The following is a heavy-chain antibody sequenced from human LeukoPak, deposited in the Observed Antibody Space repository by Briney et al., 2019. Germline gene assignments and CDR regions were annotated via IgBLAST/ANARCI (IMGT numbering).Heavy chain of an antibody. CDR3: ARDKPPYSSGWYREDWFDP. J-gene: IGHJ5*02. Sequence: GASVKASCKASGYTFTGYYTHWVRQAPGQGLEWMGWINPNSGGTNYAQKFQGRVTMTRDTSISTAYMELSRLRSDDTAVYYCARDKPPYSSGWYREDWFDPWGQGTLVTVSS. V-gene: IGHV1-2*02. D-gene: IGHD6-19*01. CDR1: GYTFTGYY. CDR2: INPNSGGT.